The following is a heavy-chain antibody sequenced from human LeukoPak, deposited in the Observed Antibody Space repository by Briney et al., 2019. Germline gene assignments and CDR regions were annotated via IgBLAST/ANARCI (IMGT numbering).Heavy chain of an antibody. CDR2: IMEDGSQK. J-gene: IGHJ4*02. Sequence: GGSLRLSCEASGFTFNKHWMTWVRQAPGMGPAWVANIMEDGSQKKYLDSVKGRFTISRGNAKNSLYLQMNSLRAEDTAIYYCARDEVDGPLLYWGQGTLVTVSS. CDR3: ARDEVDGPLLY. D-gene: IGHD2-15*01. CDR1: GFTFNKHW. V-gene: IGHV3-7*01.